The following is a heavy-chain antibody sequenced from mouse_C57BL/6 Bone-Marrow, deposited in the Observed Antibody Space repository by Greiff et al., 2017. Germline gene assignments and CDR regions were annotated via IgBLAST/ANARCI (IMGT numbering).Heavy chain of an antibody. J-gene: IGHJ3*01. D-gene: IGHD1-1*01. Sequence: VQLKQSGAELVRPGTSVKVSCKASGYAFTNYLIEWVKQRPGQGLEWIGVINPGCGGTNFNEKFKGKGTLTADKSSSTAYMQLSSLTSEDAAGYFCARGGGITTVVAPFAYWGQGTLVTVSA. CDR1: GYAFTNYL. CDR2: INPGCGGT. V-gene: IGHV1-54*01. CDR3: ARGGGITTVVAPFAY.